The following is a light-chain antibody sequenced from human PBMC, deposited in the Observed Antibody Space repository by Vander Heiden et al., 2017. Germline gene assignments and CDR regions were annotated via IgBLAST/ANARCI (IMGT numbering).Light chain of an antibody. CDR2: GAS. Sequence: ELVLPQSPGTLSLSPGERATLSCRASQSVSSSYLAWYQQKPGQAPRLLIYGASSRATGIPDRFSGSGSGTDFTLTISRLEPEDFAVYYCQQYGSSRFTFGHGTKVDIK. CDR3: QQYGSSRFT. J-gene: IGKJ3*01. CDR1: QSVSSSY. V-gene: IGKV3-20*01.